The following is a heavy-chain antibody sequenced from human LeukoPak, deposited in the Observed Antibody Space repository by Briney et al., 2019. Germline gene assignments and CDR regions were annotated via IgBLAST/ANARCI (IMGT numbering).Heavy chain of an antibody. CDR1: GGSLSGSGYY. J-gene: IGHJ5*02. Sequence: PSETLSLTCIVSGGSLSGSGYYWGWIRQPPGKGLEWIGSIHYSGSAYYSPSLKSRVTVSIDTSKNQFSLKLNSVTAADTAVYYCARQSTIAAARIDPWGQGTLVTVSS. D-gene: IGHD6-25*01. V-gene: IGHV4-39*01. CDR3: ARQSTIAAARIDP. CDR2: IHYSGSA.